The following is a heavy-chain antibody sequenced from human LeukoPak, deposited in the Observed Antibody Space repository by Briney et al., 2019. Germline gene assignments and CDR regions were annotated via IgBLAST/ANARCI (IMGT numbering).Heavy chain of an antibody. CDR1: GGSISSGSYY. Sequence: SQTLSLTCTVSGGSISSGSYYWSWIRQPAGKGLEWIGRIYTGGSTNYNPSLKSRVTISVDTSKNQFSLKLSSVTAADTAVYYCARMMSGYDYFYYYYYMDVWGKGTTATVSS. CDR2: IYTGGST. D-gene: IGHD5-12*01. CDR3: ARMMSGYDYFYYYYYMDV. V-gene: IGHV4-61*02. J-gene: IGHJ6*03.